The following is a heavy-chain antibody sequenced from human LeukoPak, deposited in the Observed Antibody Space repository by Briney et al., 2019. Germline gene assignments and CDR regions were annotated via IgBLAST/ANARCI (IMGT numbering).Heavy chain of an antibody. J-gene: IGHJ4*02. V-gene: IGHV4-59*08. CDR3: ASSPILVGATTSLDY. Sequence: SETLSLTCTVSGGSISSYYWSWIRQPPGKGLEWIGSIYHSGSTYYNPSLKSRVTISVDTSKNQFSLKLSSVTAADTAVYYCASSPILVGATTSLDYWGQGTLVTVSS. CDR2: IYHSGST. D-gene: IGHD1-26*01. CDR1: GGSISSYY.